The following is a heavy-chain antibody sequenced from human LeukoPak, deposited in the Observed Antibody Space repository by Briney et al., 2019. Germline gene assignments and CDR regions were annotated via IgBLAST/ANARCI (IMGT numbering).Heavy chain of an antibody. D-gene: IGHD3-10*01. V-gene: IGHV4-39*07. CDR1: GGSISSSSYY. J-gene: IGHJ5*02. Sequence: SETLSLTCTVSGGSISSSSYYWGWIRQPPGKGLEWIGSIYYSGSTYYNPSLKSRVTISVDTSKNQFSLKLSSVTAADTAVYYCARAYYGSGSYRGLCWFDPWGQGTLVTVSS. CDR2: IYYSGST. CDR3: ARAYYGSGSYRGLCWFDP.